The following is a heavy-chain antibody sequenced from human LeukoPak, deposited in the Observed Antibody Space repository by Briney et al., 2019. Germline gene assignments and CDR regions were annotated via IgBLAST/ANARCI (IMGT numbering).Heavy chain of an antibody. CDR1: GGPFSSYA. J-gene: IGHJ6*03. CDR3: ARDYDFWSGYSSQYYYYYMDV. D-gene: IGHD3-3*01. V-gene: IGHV1-69*13. Sequence: VKVSCKASGGPFSSYAISWVRQAPGQGLEWMGGIIPIFGTANYAQKFQGRVTITADESTSTAYMELSSLRSEDTAVYYYARDYDFWSGYSSQYYYYYMDVWGKGTTVTVSS. CDR2: IIPIFGTA.